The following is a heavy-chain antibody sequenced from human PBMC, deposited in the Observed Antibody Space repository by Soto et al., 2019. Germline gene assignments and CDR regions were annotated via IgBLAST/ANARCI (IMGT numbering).Heavy chain of an antibody. CDR1: GDSISSGGYY. D-gene: IGHD4-17*01. CDR2: IYHSGTT. CDR3: ASRHDFGDYPEGFDI. Sequence: QVVLQESGPGLVKPSQTISLTCAVSGDSISSGGYYWSWIRQRPGKGLEWIAFIYHSGTTYFNLSLKSRIIISMDTSRNQFSLSLSSVTAAHSAVYYCASRHDFGDYPEGFDIWGQGTMVTVAS. V-gene: IGHV4-31*11. J-gene: IGHJ3*02.